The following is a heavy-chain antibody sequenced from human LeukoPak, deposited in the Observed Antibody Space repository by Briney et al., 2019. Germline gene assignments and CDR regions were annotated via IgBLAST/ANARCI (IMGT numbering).Heavy chain of an antibody. CDR2: ISGSGGST. Sequence: GGSLRPSCAASGFTFSNYAMSWVRQAPGKGLEWVSSISGSGGSTYYADSVKGRFTISRDNARNSLYLQMNSLKAEDTAVYYCARERDEGFDYWGQGTLVTVSS. CDR3: ARERDEGFDY. CDR1: GFTFSNYA. D-gene: IGHD5-24*01. J-gene: IGHJ4*02. V-gene: IGHV3-23*01.